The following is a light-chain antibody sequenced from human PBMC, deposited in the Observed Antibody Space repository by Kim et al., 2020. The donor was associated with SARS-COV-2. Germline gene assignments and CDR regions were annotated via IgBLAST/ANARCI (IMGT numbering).Light chain of an antibody. CDR2: EVS. Sequence: QSALTQPASVSGSPGQSITISCTGTSSDVGSYNPVSWYQQHPGKAPKLMIYEVSKRPSGVSNRFSGSKSGNTASLTISGLQAEDEADYYCCSYAGSSTFYVVFGGGTQLTVL. CDR3: CSYAGSSTFYVV. V-gene: IGLV2-23*02. CDR1: SSDVGSYNP. J-gene: IGLJ2*01.